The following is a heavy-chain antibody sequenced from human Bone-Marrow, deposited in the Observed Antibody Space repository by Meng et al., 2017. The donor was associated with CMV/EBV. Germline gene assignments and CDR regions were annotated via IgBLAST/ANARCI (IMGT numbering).Heavy chain of an antibody. CDR3: ARNNYDFWSGGPYYYGMDV. D-gene: IGHD3-3*01. J-gene: IGHJ6*02. V-gene: IGHV4-61*01. Sequence: SETLSLTCTVSGGSVSSGSYYWSWIQQPPGKGLEWIGYIYYSGSTNYNPSLKSRVTISVDTSKNQFSLKLSSVTAADTAVYYCARNNYDFWSGGPYYYGMDVWGQGTTVTVSS. CDR1: GGSVSSGSYY. CDR2: IYYSGST.